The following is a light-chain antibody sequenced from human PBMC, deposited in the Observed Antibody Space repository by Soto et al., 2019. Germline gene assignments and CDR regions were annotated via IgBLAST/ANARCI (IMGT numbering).Light chain of an antibody. CDR2: GAS. J-gene: IGKJ1*01. CDR1: QSVSSN. V-gene: IGKV3D-15*01. Sequence: ERVKTQSPATLSVSPGERATLSCRASQSVSSNLAWYQQKPGQAPRLLIYGASNRATGIPDRFSGSGSGTDFTLTISRLEPEDFAVYYCHQYDNWPPWTFGQGCEVDI. CDR3: HQYDNWPPWT.